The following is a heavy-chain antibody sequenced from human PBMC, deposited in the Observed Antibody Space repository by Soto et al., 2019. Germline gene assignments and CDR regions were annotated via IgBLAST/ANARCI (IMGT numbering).Heavy chain of an antibody. Sequence: QVQLQESGPGLVKPSETLSLTCTVSGGSISSYHWSWIRQPPGKGLEWIGYIYYSGSTNYNPSLKSRVTISVDTSKNQFSLKLSSVTAADTAVYYCARVWATKGFDYWGQGTLVTVSS. CDR3: ARVWATKGFDY. V-gene: IGHV4-59*01. CDR1: GGSISSYH. J-gene: IGHJ4*02. CDR2: IYYSGST. D-gene: IGHD5-12*01.